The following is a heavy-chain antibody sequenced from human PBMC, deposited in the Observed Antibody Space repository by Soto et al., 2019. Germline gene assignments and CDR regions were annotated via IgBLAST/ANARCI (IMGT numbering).Heavy chain of an antibody. CDR1: GFTFSSYG. CDR3: ARDDPRGYSYGGDAFDI. D-gene: IGHD5-18*01. CDR2: IWYDGSNK. Sequence: QVQLVESGGGVVQPGRSLRLSCAASGFTFSSYGMHWVRQAPGKGLEWVAVIWYDGSNKYYADSVKGRFTISRDNSKNTLYLQMNSLRAEDTAVYYCARDDPRGYSYGGDAFDIWGQGTMVTVSS. J-gene: IGHJ3*02. V-gene: IGHV3-33*01.